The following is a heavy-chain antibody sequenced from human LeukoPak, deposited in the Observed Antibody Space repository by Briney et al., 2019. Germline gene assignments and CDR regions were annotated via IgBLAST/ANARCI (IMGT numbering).Heavy chain of an antibody. CDR2: ISYIGST. J-gene: IGHJ3*02. V-gene: IGHV4-59*11. D-gene: IGHD4-17*01. CDR3: ARDPTTVTKGLDI. Sequence: SETLSLTCTVSGGSFSSHYWSWIRQPPGKGLEWIGYISYIGSTNYNPSLKSRVTISVDMSKNQFSLKLSSVTAADTAVYYCARDPTTVTKGLDIWGQGTMVTASS. CDR1: GGSFSSHY.